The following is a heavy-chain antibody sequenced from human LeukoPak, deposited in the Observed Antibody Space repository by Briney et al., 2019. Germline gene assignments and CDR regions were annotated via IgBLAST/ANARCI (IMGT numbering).Heavy chain of an antibody. CDR1: GYTFTSYG. Sequence: GPLVKVSCKASGYTFTSYGITWVRQAPGQGLEWMGWISAYNGNTNYAQKLQGRVTMTTDTSTSTAYMELRSLRSEDTAVYYCARSPTTYYDFWSGYRPYYYYYMDVWGKGTTVTVSS. CDR2: ISAYNGNT. CDR3: ARSPTTYYDFWSGYRPYYYYYMDV. D-gene: IGHD3-3*01. V-gene: IGHV1-18*01. J-gene: IGHJ6*03.